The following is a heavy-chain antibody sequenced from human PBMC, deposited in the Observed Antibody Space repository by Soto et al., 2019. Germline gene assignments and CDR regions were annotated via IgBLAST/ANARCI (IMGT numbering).Heavy chain of an antibody. CDR2: VFYTGFT. V-gene: IGHV4-39*01. CDR1: GASISGSYYY. D-gene: IGHD1-20*01. CDR3: ATSQKGYNWNYFDH. Sequence: SETLSLTCAVSGASISGSYYYWAWLRQSPGKGPEWIGSVFYTGFTSYNPSLESRVSVSVDTSKSQFSLKLSAVTAADTAVYYCATSQKGYNWNYFDHWGQGALVTVSS. J-gene: IGHJ4*02.